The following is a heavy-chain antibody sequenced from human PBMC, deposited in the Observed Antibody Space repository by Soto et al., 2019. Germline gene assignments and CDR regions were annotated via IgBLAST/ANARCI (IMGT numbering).Heavy chain of an antibody. CDR2: IYGRDSDV. Sequence: PGESLKISFKVSGYTFTRFLICWVRQMPGKGLECLGIIYGRDSDVRYNPSFRGRVTISVDTYINTAYLQWSSLKASDTAIYYCARTDNPGLHFDYWGRGILVPVSP. CDR3: ARTDNPGLHFDY. J-gene: IGHJ4*02. CDR1: GYTFTRFL. D-gene: IGHD1-1*01. V-gene: IGHV5-51*01.